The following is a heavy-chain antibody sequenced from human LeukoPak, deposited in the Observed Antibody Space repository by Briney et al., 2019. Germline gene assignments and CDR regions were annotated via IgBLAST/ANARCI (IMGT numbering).Heavy chain of an antibody. CDR1: GFTFSSYE. CDR2: ISGSSSYT. CDR3: AKQYCSGGRCHFDY. V-gene: IGHV3-21*05. D-gene: IGHD2-15*01. J-gene: IGHJ4*02. Sequence: PGGSLRLSCAASGFTFSSYEMNCVRQAPGKGLEWVSYISGSSSYTDYADSVKGRLTISRDNAKNSLYLQMNSLRAEDTAVYYCAKQYCSGGRCHFDYWGQGTLVTVSS.